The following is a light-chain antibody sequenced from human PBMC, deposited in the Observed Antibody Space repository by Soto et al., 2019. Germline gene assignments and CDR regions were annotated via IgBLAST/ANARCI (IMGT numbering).Light chain of an antibody. CDR2: LND. Sequence: QSVLTQPPSASGTPGQRVTISCSGSSSNIGINTVNWYQQFPGTAPKVLIYLNDQRPSGVPDRFSVSKSGTSASLAISGLQSEDEADYYCSVWDDSLNGVVFGGGTKLTVL. J-gene: IGLJ3*02. CDR3: SVWDDSLNGVV. CDR1: SSNIGINT. V-gene: IGLV1-44*01.